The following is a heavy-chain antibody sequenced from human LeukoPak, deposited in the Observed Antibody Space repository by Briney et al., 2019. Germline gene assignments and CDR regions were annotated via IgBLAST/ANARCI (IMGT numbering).Heavy chain of an antibody. CDR2: IYYSGST. Sequence: SETLSLTCTVSGGSISSGDYYWSWIRQPPGKGLEWIGYIYYSGSTYYNPSLKSRVTISVATSKNQFSLKLSSVTAADTAVYYCARVPSSLYCSGGSCYTFDYWGQGTLVTVSS. J-gene: IGHJ4*02. CDR3: ARVPSSLYCSGGSCYTFDY. D-gene: IGHD2-15*01. V-gene: IGHV4-30-4*01. CDR1: GGSISSGDYY.